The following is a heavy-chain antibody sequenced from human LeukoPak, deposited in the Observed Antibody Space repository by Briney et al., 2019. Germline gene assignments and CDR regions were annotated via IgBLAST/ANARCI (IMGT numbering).Heavy chain of an antibody. D-gene: IGHD3-10*01. CDR1: GGSISSGGYS. CDR2: IYYTGST. Sequence: SETLSLTCAISGGSISSGGYSWTWIRQPPGKGLEWIGYIYYTGSTYYNPSLKSRVTISVDTSKNQFSLKLSSVTAADTAVYYCARHVTVWFGGNWFDPWGQGTLVTVSS. V-gene: IGHV4-30-4*07. CDR3: ARHVTVWFGGNWFDP. J-gene: IGHJ5*02.